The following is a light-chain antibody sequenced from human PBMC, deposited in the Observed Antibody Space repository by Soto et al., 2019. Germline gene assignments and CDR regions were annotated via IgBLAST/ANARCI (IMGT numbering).Light chain of an antibody. J-gene: IGLJ3*02. V-gene: IGLV8-61*01. CDR1: SGSVSAGHY. CDR2: DTN. Sequence: QAVVTQEPSFSVSPGGTVTLTCGLNSGSVSAGHYPSWYQQTPGQAPRTLIYDTNTLSSGVPDRFSGAILGNKAALTITGAQADDESNYYCGLYMGNGISVFGGGIKVTVL. CDR3: GLYMGNGISV.